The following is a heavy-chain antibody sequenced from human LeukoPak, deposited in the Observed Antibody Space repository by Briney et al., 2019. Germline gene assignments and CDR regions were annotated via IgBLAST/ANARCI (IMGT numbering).Heavy chain of an antibody. Sequence: PSETLSLTCTVSGGSISSSSYYWGWIRQPPGKGLEWIGSIYYSGSTYYNPSLKSRVTISVDTSKNQFSLKLSSVTAADTAVYYCARVPHGSYWGQGTLVTVSS. V-gene: IGHV4-39*07. CDR1: GGSISSSSYY. CDR3: ARVPHGSY. D-gene: IGHD1-26*01. J-gene: IGHJ4*02. CDR2: IYYSGST.